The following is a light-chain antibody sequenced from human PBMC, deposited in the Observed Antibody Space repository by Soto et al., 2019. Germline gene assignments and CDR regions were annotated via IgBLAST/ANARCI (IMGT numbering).Light chain of an antibody. J-gene: IGKJ5*01. CDR2: AAS. CDR1: EGINTY. Sequence: IQLTQSPSSLSASVGDRVTITCRANEGINTYLAWYQQKPGKAPKLLIYAASTLQGGVPSRFSGSGSGTDFTLTISSLQPEDFATYYCQQLDSYPITFGQGTRLEIK. CDR3: QQLDSYPIT. V-gene: IGKV1-9*01.